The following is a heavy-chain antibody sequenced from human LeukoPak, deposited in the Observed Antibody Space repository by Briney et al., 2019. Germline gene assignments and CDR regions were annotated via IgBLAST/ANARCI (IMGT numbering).Heavy chain of an antibody. CDR3: AKEGMAGRYRYFDY. CDR1: GFAFDDYA. V-gene: IGHV3-9*01. Sequence: GGSLRLSCATSGFAFDDYALHWVRQEPGKGLEWVAGITKSGASLGFADSVKGRFTISRDSAKKSLYLQMNNLGAEDTALYYCAKEGMAGRYRYFDYWGQGILVTVSS. J-gene: IGHJ4*02. D-gene: IGHD6-19*01. CDR2: ITKSGASL.